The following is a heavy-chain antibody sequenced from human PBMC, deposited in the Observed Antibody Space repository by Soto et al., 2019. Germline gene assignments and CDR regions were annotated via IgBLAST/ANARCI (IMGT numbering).Heavy chain of an antibody. CDR1: GFYITNYW. CDR2: IKEDGSLK. CDR3: VRDSYTAHWHTAGEDY. V-gene: IGHV3-7*01. D-gene: IGHD2-2*02. Sequence: DVQLVESGGGLVQPGGSLRLSCAASGFYITNYWMTWVRQAPGKGPEWVANIKEDGSLKFYVDSVRGRFTISRDNAKNSVYLGMRRLRAEDTAVYYCVRDSYTAHWHTAGEDYWGQGTLVNVSS. J-gene: IGHJ4*02.